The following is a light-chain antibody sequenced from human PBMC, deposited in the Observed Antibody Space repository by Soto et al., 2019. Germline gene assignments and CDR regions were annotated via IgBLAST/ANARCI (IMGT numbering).Light chain of an antibody. Sequence: QSVLTQPASVSGSPGQSITISCTGTSSDVGSYKYVSWYQQHPGKAPNLMIYEVTNRPSGVSDRFSGSKSGNTASLTISGLQAEDEADYYCSSFTSSSTVVFGGGTKLTVL. J-gene: IGLJ2*01. CDR2: EVT. CDR3: SSFTSSSTVV. CDR1: SSDVGSYKY. V-gene: IGLV2-14*01.